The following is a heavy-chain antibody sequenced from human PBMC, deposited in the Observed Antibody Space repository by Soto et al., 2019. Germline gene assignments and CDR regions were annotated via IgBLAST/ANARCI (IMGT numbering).Heavy chain of an antibody. CDR1: GGSISSYY. Sequence: SETLSLTCTVSGGSISSYYWSWIRQPPGKRLEWIGYIYYSGSTNYNPSLKSRVTISVDTSKNQFSLKLSSVTAADTAVYYCARDTVTSGRYYYMDVWGKGTTVTVSS. V-gene: IGHV4-59*01. CDR3: ARDTVTSGRYYYMDV. D-gene: IGHD4-4*01. CDR2: IYYSGST. J-gene: IGHJ6*03.